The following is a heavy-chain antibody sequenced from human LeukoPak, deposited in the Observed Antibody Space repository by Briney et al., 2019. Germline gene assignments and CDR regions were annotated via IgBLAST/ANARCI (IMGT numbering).Heavy chain of an antibody. CDR2: IYTSGST. D-gene: IGHD3-3*01. Sequence: SETLSLTCTVSGGSISSGSYYWRWIRQPAGKGREWIGRIYTSGSTNYNPSLKSRVTISVDTSKNQFSLKLSSVTAADTAVYYCARARLKSDLDAFDIWGQGTMVTVSS. J-gene: IGHJ3*02. V-gene: IGHV4-61*02. CDR3: ARARLKSDLDAFDI. CDR1: GGSISSGSYY.